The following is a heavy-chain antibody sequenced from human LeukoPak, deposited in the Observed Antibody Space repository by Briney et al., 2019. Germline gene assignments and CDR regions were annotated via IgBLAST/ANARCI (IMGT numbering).Heavy chain of an antibody. Sequence: SGPTLVNPTQTLTLTCTFSGFSLSTRGMCVSWIRQPPGKALEWLARIDWDDDKYYNTSLETRLTISKDTSKNQVVLRMTNMDPVDTATYYCARTTFYYDSSDYSYYYMDVWGKGTTVTISS. D-gene: IGHD3-22*01. J-gene: IGHJ6*03. CDR1: GFSLSTRGMC. CDR2: IDWDDDK. CDR3: ARTTFYYDSSDYSYYYMDV. V-gene: IGHV2-70*11.